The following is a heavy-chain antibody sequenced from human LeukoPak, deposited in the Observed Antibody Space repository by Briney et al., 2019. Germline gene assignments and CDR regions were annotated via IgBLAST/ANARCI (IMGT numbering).Heavy chain of an antibody. Sequence: GGSLRLSCAASGFTFSSYAVNWVRQAPGKGLEEVISINRDGSRTSYADSVGGRFTIYRDNAKNTLYLQMHSLRADDTAVYYCARGYCSSTSCPKAYYFDYWGQGTLVTVSS. V-gene: IGHV3-74*01. CDR3: ARGYCSSTSCPKAYYFDY. D-gene: IGHD2-2*01. J-gene: IGHJ4*02. CDR2: INRDGSRT. CDR1: GFTFSSYA.